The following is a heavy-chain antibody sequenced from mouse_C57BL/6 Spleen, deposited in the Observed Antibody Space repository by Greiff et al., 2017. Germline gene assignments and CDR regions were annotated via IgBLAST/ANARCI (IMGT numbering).Heavy chain of an antibody. J-gene: IGHJ2*01. CDR1: GFTFSSYG. Sequence: EVKVVESGGDLVKPGGSLKLSCAASGFTFSSYGMSWVRQTPDKRLEWVATISSGGSYTYYPDSVKGRFTMARDNAKNTLYLQMSSLKSEDTAMYYCARHDRFYFDGWGQGTTLTVS. V-gene: IGHV5-6*01. CDR3: ARHDRFYFDG. CDR2: ISSGGSYT.